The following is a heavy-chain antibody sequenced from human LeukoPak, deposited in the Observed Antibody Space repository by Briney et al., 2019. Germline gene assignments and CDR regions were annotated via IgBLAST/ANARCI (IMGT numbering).Heavy chain of an antibody. J-gene: IGHJ4*02. D-gene: IGHD5-24*01. CDR2: ISGSGINT. CDR3: TKDQIGYNKAGDY. Sequence: GGSLRLSCAASGLTFGSCAMNWVRQAPGKGLEWVSTISGSGINTYYADSVKGRFTISRDNSKNTVYLEMNSLRAEDTALYYCTKDQIGYNKAGDYWGQGTLVTVSS. CDR1: GLTFGSCA. V-gene: IGHV3-23*01.